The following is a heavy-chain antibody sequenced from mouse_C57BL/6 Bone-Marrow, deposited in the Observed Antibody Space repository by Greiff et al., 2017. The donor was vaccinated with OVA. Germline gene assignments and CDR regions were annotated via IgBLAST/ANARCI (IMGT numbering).Heavy chain of an antibody. CDR2: IFPGSGST. Sequence: VKLMESGPELVKPGASVKISCKASGYTFTDYYINWVKQRPGQGLEWIGWIFPGSGSTYYNEKFKGKATLTVDKSSSTAYMLLSSLTSEDSAVYFCARLGRYSEFDYWGQGTTLTVSS. CDR3: ARLGRYSEFDY. J-gene: IGHJ2*01. CDR1: GYTFTDYY. D-gene: IGHD1-1*01. V-gene: IGHV1-75*01.